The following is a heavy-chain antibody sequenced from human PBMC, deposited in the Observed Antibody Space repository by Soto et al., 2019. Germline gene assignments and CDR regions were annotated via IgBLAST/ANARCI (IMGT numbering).Heavy chain of an antibody. CDR3: ARDSGSYFDL. CDR2: INHSGST. J-gene: IGHJ2*01. Sequence: QVQLQQWGAGLLKPSETLSLTCAVYGGSFSGYYWSWIRQPLGKGLEWIGEINHSGSTNYNPSLKSRVTISVDTSKNQFSLKLSSVTAADTAVYYCARDSGSYFDLWGRGTLVTVSS. CDR1: GGSFSGYY. V-gene: IGHV4-34*01. D-gene: IGHD6-25*01.